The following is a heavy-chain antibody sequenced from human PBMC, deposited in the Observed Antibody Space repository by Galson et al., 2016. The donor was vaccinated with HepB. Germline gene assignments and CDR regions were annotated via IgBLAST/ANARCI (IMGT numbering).Heavy chain of an antibody. V-gene: IGHV3-30*18. Sequence: SLRLSCAASGFPFSTSGMHWVRQAPGKGLEWVALFSSAGPRSSSADSVKGRVPISRDNAPTQRSLQMHSLRGEDTAVYYSAKGRWDFDSWGQGTLVTVSS. CDR3: AKGRWDFDS. CDR1: GFPFSTSG. J-gene: IGHJ4*02. D-gene: IGHD5-24*01. CDR2: FSSAGPRS.